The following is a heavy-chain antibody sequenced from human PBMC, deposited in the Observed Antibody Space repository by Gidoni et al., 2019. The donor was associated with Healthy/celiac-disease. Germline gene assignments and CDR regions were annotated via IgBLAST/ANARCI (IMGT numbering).Heavy chain of an antibody. Sequence: QVQLQQSGPGLVKPSQTLSLTCAISGDSVPSNSAAWNWIRQSPSRGLEWLGRTYYRSKWYNDYAVSVKSRITINPDTSKNQFSLQLNSVTPEDTAVYYCARDLLSYYYDSSGPGPFDYWGQGTLVTVSS. CDR2: TYYRSKWYN. J-gene: IGHJ4*02. V-gene: IGHV6-1*01. D-gene: IGHD3-22*01. CDR3: ARDLLSYYYDSSGPGPFDY. CDR1: GDSVPSNSAA.